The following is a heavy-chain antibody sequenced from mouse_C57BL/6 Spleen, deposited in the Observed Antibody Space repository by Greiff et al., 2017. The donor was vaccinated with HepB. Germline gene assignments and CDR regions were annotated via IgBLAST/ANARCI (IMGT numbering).Heavy chain of an antibody. Sequence: VQLKESGAELVKPGASVKLSCTASGFNIKDYYMHWVKQRTEQGLEWIGRIDPEDGETKYAPKFQGKATITADTSSNTAYLQLSSLTSEDTAVYYWASGGVAPYWYFDVWGTGTTVTVSS. CDR2: IDPEDGET. D-gene: IGHD1-1*02. CDR1: GFNIKDYY. V-gene: IGHV14-2*01. CDR3: ASGGVAPYWYFDV. J-gene: IGHJ1*03.